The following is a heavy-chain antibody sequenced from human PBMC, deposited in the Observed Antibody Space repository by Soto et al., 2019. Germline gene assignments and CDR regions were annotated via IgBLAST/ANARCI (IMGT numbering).Heavy chain of an antibody. CDR2: IYYSGST. D-gene: IGHD6-19*01. Sequence: QVQLQESGPGLVKPSETLSLNCTVSGGPISSYYWSWIRQSPGKGLEGIGYIYYSGSTNYNPSLTSRVTISVDPSKHPFSLELSSATAADTAVYYCARGSSGWPPRLHYWGQGTLVTVSS. CDR3: ARGSSGWPPRLHY. CDR1: GGPISSYY. J-gene: IGHJ4*02. V-gene: IGHV4-59*01.